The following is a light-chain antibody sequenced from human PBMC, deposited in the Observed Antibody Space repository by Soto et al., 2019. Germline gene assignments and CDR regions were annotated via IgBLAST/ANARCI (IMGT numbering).Light chain of an antibody. CDR3: QQSYSTPRT. Sequence: DIQMTQSPSSLSASVGDRATITCRASQSINSYLNWYQQKPGKAPKLLIYAASSLQSGVPSRFSGSGSGTDFTLTISSLQPEDFATYYCQQSYSTPRTFGQGTEVEIK. J-gene: IGKJ1*01. V-gene: IGKV1-39*01. CDR1: QSINSY. CDR2: AAS.